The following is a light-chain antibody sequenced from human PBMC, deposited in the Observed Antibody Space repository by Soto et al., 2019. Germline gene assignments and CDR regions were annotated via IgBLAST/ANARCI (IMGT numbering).Light chain of an antibody. CDR3: QQSYSTPYT. Sequence: DIQMTQSASSLSASVGDRVTITCRASQSISSYLNWYQQKPGKAPKLLLYAASSLQSRIPSRFSGSGSGTEFTVTISSAQAEDFATYYCQQSYSTPYTCGEGTKLEIK. CDR1: QSISSY. CDR2: AAS. J-gene: IGKJ2*01. V-gene: IGKV1-39*01.